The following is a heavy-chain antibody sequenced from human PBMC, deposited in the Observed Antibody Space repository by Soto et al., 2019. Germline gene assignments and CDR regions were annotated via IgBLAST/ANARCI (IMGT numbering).Heavy chain of an antibody. CDR2: ISGSGGST. J-gene: IGHJ4*02. D-gene: IGHD3-3*01. Sequence: WWSLRLSCSASVFTFSSYAMSWCRQAPGKGLEWVSAISGSGGSTYYADSVKGRFTISRDNSKNTLYLQMNSLRAEDTAVYYCAKSTSAYYDFWSGYYSYFDYWGQGTLVTVSS. CDR3: AKSTSAYYDFWSGYYSYFDY. CDR1: VFTFSSYA. V-gene: IGHV3-23*01.